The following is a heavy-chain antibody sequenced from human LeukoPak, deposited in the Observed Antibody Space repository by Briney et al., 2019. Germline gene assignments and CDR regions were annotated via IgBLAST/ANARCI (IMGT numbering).Heavy chain of an antibody. J-gene: IGHJ4*02. V-gene: IGHV4-39*07. CDR1: GGSISSSSYY. CDR2: IYYSGST. Sequence: SETLSLTCTVSGGSISSSSYYWGWIRQPPGKGLEWIGSIYYSGSTYYNPSLKSRVTISVDTSKNQFSLKLSSVTAADTAVYYCAFRVGEGYFDYWGQGTLVTVSS. CDR3: AFRVGEGYFDY. D-gene: IGHD3-16*01.